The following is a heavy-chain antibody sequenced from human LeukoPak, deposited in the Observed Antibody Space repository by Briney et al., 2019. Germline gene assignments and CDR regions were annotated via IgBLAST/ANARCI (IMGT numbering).Heavy chain of an antibody. J-gene: IGHJ4*02. D-gene: IGHD4-23*01. Sequence: GGSLRLSCAASGFTVSSNYMSWVRQAPGKGLEWVSVIYSGGSTYYADSVKGGFTISRGNSKNTLYLQMNSLRVEDTAIYYCAKAPGGGNWNWGQGTLVTVSS. V-gene: IGHV3-53*01. CDR3: AKAPGGGNWN. CDR1: GFTVSSNY. CDR2: IYSGGST.